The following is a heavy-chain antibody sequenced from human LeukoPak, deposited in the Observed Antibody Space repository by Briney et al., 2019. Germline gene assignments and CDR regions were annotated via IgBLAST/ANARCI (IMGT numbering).Heavy chain of an antibody. J-gene: IGHJ4*02. Sequence: ASVTVSCTASGYTFTSYGISWVRQAPGQGLEWMGWISAYNGNTNYAQKLQGRVTMTTDTSTSTAYMELRSLRSDDTAVYYCARHRDGYNYRYYFDYWGQGTLVTVSS. D-gene: IGHD5-24*01. V-gene: IGHV1-18*01. CDR2: ISAYNGNT. CDR1: GYTFTSYG. CDR3: ARHRDGYNYRYYFDY.